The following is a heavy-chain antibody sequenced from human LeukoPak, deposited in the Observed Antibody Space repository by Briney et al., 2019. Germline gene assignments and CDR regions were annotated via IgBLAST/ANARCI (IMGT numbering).Heavy chain of an antibody. Sequence: GRSLRLSCAASRFTFSNAWMNWVRQAPGKGLEWVGRIKSKTDGGTPDYPAPVKGRFTISRDDSKNTLYLQMNSLKTEDTAVYYCTTGNWGSFSYWGQGTLVTVSS. CDR3: TTGNWGSFSY. CDR2: IKSKTDGGTP. J-gene: IGHJ4*02. V-gene: IGHV3-15*01. D-gene: IGHD7-27*01. CDR1: RFTFSNAW.